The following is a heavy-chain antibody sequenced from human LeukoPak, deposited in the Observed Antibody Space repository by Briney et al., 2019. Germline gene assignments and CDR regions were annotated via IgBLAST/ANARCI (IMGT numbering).Heavy chain of an antibody. Sequence: SGTLSLTCAVSGDPISSYYWSWIRQPAGKGLEWIGRIHTTGDTNYNPSLKSRVTMSVDTSKNQFSLKLSSVTAADTAVYYCARDPSSWLDPWGQGTLVTV. CDR1: GDPISSYY. CDR2: IHTTGDT. V-gene: IGHV4-4*07. J-gene: IGHJ5*02. D-gene: IGHD6-6*01. CDR3: ARDPSSWLDP.